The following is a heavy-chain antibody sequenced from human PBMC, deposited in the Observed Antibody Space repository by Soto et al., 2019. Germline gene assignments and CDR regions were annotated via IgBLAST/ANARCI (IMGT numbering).Heavy chain of an antibody. V-gene: IGHV4-4*07. CDR2: IFTSGNT. CDR1: GGPMNDYY. J-gene: IGHJ6*02. CDR3: ASGRLVSRYYGLDG. D-gene: IGHD6-6*01. Sequence: SETLSLTCTVSGGPMNDYYWSWIRQPAGKGLEWIGRIFTSGNTNYNPSLRSRLTMSVDTSTNQVSLRLTSVTAADTAVYYCASGRLVSRYYGLDGWGQGTTVTV.